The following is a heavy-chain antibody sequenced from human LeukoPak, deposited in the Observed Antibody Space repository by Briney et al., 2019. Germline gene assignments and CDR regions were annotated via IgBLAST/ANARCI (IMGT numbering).Heavy chain of an antibody. CDR1: GFTFSSYG. Sequence: PGRSLRLSCAASGFTFSSYGMHWVRQAPGKGLEWVAVIWYDGSNKYYANSVKGRFTISRDNSKNTLYLQMNSLRAEDTAVYYCAKDRWDTAMVMDYWGQGTLVNVSS. CDR2: IWYDGSNK. V-gene: IGHV3-33*06. J-gene: IGHJ4*02. D-gene: IGHD5-18*01. CDR3: AKDRWDTAMVMDY.